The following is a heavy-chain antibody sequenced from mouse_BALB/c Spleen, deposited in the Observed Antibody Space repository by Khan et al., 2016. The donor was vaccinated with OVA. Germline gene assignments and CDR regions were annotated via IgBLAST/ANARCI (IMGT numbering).Heavy chain of an antibody. Sequence: VQLQQSGPGLVKHSQSLSLTCTVTGYSITSDYAWNWIRQFPGNKLEWMGYISYSGSTSYNPSLKSRISITRDTSKNQFFLQLNSVTTEDTATYYCARDGSRYNYAMDYWGQGTAVTVSS. V-gene: IGHV3-2*02. CDR3: ARDGSRYNYAMDY. J-gene: IGHJ4*01. CDR1: GYSITSDYA. CDR2: ISYSGST. D-gene: IGHD2-3*01.